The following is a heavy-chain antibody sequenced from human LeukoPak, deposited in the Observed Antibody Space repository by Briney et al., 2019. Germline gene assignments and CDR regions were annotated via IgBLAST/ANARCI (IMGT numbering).Heavy chain of an antibody. Sequence: SETLSLTCAVYGGSFSGYYWSWIRQPPGKGLEWIGEINHSGSTYYNPSLKSRVTISVDTSKNQFSLKLSSVTAADTAVYYCARRFDPWGQGTLVTVSS. CDR1: GGSFSGYY. CDR3: ARRFDP. J-gene: IGHJ5*02. V-gene: IGHV4-34*01. CDR2: INHSGST.